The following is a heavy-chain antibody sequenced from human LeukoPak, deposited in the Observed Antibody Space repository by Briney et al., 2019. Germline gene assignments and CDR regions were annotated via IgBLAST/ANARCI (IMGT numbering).Heavy chain of an antibody. CDR3: ARAHDSYYYGSGSPSMDV. D-gene: IGHD3-10*01. V-gene: IGHV1-69*04. J-gene: IGHJ6*02. Sequence: ASVKVSCKVSVGTFSTYAISWVRQAPGQGLEWMGRIIPILGIANNAQKLQGRVTITADKPTSTAYMELNNLTYEDTAVYYCARAHDSYYYGSGSPSMDVWGQGTTVTVSS. CDR1: VGTFSTYA. CDR2: IIPILGIA.